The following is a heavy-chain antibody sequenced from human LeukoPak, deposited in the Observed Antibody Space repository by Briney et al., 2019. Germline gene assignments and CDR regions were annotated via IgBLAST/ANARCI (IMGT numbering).Heavy chain of an antibody. CDR1: GFPVITND. Sequence: GGSLRLSCAASGFPVITNDMTWVRHSPGRGLEWVSVLYSDGNRRYADSVQGRFTISRDNSKNTLYLEMNSLSPDDAAVYYCARGVEPLAANTLAYWGQGTLVTVSS. D-gene: IGHD1-14*01. CDR3: ARGVEPLAANTLAY. CDR2: LYSDGNR. V-gene: IGHV3-53*01. J-gene: IGHJ4*02.